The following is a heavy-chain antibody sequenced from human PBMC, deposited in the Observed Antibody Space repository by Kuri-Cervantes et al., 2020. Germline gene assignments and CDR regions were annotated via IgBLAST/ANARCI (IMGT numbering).Heavy chain of an antibody. CDR1: GFTFSSYA. Sequence: GESLKISCAASGFTFSSYAMSWVRRAPGKGLEWVSAISGSGGSTYYADSVKGRFTISRDNSKNTLYLQMNSLRAEDTAVYYCTKVRLYDYAWGQGTLVTVSS. CDR2: ISGSGGST. D-gene: IGHD3-16*01. CDR3: TKVRLYDYA. V-gene: IGHV3-23*01. J-gene: IGHJ5*02.